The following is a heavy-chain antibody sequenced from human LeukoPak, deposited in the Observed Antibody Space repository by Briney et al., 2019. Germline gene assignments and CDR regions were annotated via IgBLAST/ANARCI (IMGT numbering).Heavy chain of an antibody. Sequence: GGSLRLSCVVYGLTVSNNHMSWVPQAPGKGLEWVSVIYSDGTTRNADSVKGRFTISRDNSKNTVYLQMDSLRAEDTAVYYCARDKDAWGQGTLVTVSS. V-gene: IGHV3-66*01. CDR2: IYSDGTT. CDR3: ARDKDA. CDR1: GLTVSNNH. J-gene: IGHJ5*02.